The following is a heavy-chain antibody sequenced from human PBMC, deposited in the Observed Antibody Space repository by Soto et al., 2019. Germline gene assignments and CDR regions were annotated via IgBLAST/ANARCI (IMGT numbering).Heavy chain of an antibody. Sequence: PAQTLSLTCAISGDSVSSDSAAWNWIRQSPSRGLEWLGRTYYRSKWGNDYAVSVKSRITFNADTSKNQFSLQLNSVTPEDTAVYFCSRSGGRPYSYYGMDVWGQGTTVTVP. J-gene: IGHJ6*02. V-gene: IGHV6-1*01. CDR3: SRSGGRPYSYYGMDV. CDR1: GDSVSSDSAA. CDR2: TYYRSKWGN. D-gene: IGHD2-15*01.